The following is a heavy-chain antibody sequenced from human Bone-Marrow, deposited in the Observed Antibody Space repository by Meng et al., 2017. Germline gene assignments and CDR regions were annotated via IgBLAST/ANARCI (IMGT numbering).Heavy chain of an antibody. Sequence: VLLVESGGGLVKPGGSLRVFCSASGFTFSAHYMSWIRQAPGKGLEWVSYISGSGNTIYYADSVKGRFTISRDNADNSLFLQMTSLRAEDTAVYYCARDSSGAYDYWGQGTLVTVSS. CDR1: GFTFSAHY. D-gene: IGHD1-26*01. CDR2: ISGSGNTI. CDR3: ARDSSGAYDY. J-gene: IGHJ4*02. V-gene: IGHV3-11*01.